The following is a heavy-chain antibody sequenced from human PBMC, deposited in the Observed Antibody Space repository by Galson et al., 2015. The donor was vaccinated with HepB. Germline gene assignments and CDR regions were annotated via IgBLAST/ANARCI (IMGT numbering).Heavy chain of an antibody. V-gene: IGHV5-51*01. CDR3: ARRGKPGYSSGWYNY. CDR1: GYSFTTYW. J-gene: IGHJ4*02. D-gene: IGHD6-19*01. CDR2: IYPGDSVT. Sequence: QSGAEVKKPGESLKISCKGSGYSFTTYWIGWVRQMPGKGLEWMGIIYPGDSVTRYSPSFQGRVTISVDKSISTAYLQWSSLKASDTAMYYCARRGKPGYSSGWYNYWGKGTLVTVSS.